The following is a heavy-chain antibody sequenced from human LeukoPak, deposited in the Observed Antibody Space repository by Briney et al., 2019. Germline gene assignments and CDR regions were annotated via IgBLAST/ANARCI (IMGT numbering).Heavy chain of an antibody. Sequence: GGSLRLSCAASGFTFSSYAMSWVRQAPGKGLEWVSAISGSGGSTYYADSVKGRFTISRDNSKNTLYLQMNSLRAEDTAVYYCAKEVLICGGDCSDAFDIWGQGTMVTVSS. CDR3: AKEVLICGGDCSDAFDI. J-gene: IGHJ3*02. CDR2: ISGSGGST. D-gene: IGHD2-21*02. V-gene: IGHV3-23*01. CDR1: GFTFSSYA.